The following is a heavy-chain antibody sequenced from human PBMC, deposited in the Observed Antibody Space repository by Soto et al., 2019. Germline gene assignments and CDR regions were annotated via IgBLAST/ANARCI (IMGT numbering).Heavy chain of an antibody. CDR3: ARVYYDFWSGYSPGAFDI. V-gene: IGHV4-59*01. J-gene: IGHJ3*02. Sequence: PSETLSLTCTVSGGSISSYYWSWIRQPPGKGLEWIGYIYYSGSTNYNPSLKSRVTISVDTSKNQFSLKLSSVTAADTAVYYCARVYYDFWSGYSPGAFDIWGQGTMVTVSS. CDR2: IYYSGST. D-gene: IGHD3-3*01. CDR1: GGSISSYY.